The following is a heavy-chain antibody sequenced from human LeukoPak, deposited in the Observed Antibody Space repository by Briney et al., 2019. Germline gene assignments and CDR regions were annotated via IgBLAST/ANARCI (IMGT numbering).Heavy chain of an antibody. CDR3: ARRRDGYNSDWFGP. Sequence: ASVKVSCKASGYIFTSYDINWVRQATGQGLEWMGWVNPNSGNTGYAQKFQGRVTITRDTSITTAYMELSSLRSEDTAVYYCARRRDGYNSDWFGPWGQGTLVTVSS. CDR2: VNPNSGNT. J-gene: IGHJ5*02. CDR1: GYIFTSYD. V-gene: IGHV1-8*01. D-gene: IGHD5-24*01.